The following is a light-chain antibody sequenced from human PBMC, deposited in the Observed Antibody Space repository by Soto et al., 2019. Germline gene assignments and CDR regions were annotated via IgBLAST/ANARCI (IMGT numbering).Light chain of an antibody. V-gene: IGLV4-69*01. CDR1: SGHSSYA. Sequence: QLVLPPSPSASASLGASVKLTCTLSSGHSSYAIAWHQQQPEKGPRYLMKLNSDGSHSQGDGIPDRFSGSSAGAERYLTIPILQSEEEADYNCHNWGTGMVVVGGGTKLPVL. CDR3: HNWGTGMVV. J-gene: IGLJ2*01. CDR2: LNSDGSH.